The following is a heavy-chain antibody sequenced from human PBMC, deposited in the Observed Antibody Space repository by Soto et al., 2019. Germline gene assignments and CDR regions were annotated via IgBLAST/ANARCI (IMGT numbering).Heavy chain of an antibody. CDR1: GGTFSSYA. Sequence: QVQLVQSGAEVKKPGSSVKVSCKASGGTFSSYAISWVLQAPGQGLEWMGGIIPIFGTANYAQKFQGRVTITADESTSTAYMELSSLRSEDTAVYYCASPNVDTAMVRTDYYYGMDVWGQGTTVTVSS. CDR2: IIPIFGTA. V-gene: IGHV1-69*01. J-gene: IGHJ6*02. D-gene: IGHD5-18*01. CDR3: ASPNVDTAMVRTDYYYGMDV.